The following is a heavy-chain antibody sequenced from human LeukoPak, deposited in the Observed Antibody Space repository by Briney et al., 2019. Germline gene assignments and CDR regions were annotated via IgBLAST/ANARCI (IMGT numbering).Heavy chain of an antibody. J-gene: IGHJ4*02. V-gene: IGHV3-66*01. Sequence: PVGSLGLSCAASGFTVSSNFMSWVRQAPGKGLEWVSVIYSGGSKYYADSVKGRFTISRDNSKNTLYLQMNSLRVEDTAVYYCALGLVTDYWGQGTLVTRSS. CDR1: GFTVSSNF. CDR2: IYSGGSK. CDR3: ALGLVTDY. D-gene: IGHD3-9*01.